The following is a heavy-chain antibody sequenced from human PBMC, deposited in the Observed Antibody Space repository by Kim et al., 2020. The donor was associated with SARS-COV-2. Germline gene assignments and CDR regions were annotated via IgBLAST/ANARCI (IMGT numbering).Heavy chain of an antibody. CDR1: GFTFSSYA. CDR3: AKASNYGPFDY. D-gene: IGHD4-4*01. Sequence: GGSLRLSCAASGFTFSSYAMHWVRQAPGKGLEWVAVIWYDGSNKYYADSVKGRFTISRDNSKNTLYLQMNSLRAEDTAVYYCAKASNYGPFDYWGQGTLVTVSS. V-gene: IGHV3-33*06. CDR2: IWYDGSNK. J-gene: IGHJ4*02.